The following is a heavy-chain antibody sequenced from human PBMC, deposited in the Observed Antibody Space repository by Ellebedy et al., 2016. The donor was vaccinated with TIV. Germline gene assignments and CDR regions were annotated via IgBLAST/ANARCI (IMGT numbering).Heavy chain of an antibody. CDR2: ILSNDKK. Sequence: SGPTLVKPTETLTLTCTVSGFSLSNVLMGVSWIRQPPGKALEWLARILSNDKKSFSTSLKSRLTISKDTSKSQVVLTMTNMGPVDTATYYCARTLLYCGGDCSYLFDYWGQGTLVTVSS. CDR3: ARTLLYCGGDCSYLFDY. V-gene: IGHV2-26*01. D-gene: IGHD2-21*02. CDR1: GFSLSNVLMG. J-gene: IGHJ4*02.